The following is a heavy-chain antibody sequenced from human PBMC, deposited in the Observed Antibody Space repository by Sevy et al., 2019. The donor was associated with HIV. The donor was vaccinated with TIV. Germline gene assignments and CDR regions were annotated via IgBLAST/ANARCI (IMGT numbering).Heavy chain of an antibody. CDR3: ARAALTSGYLYYFDY. J-gene: IGHJ4*02. V-gene: IGHV3-30*04. CDR1: GSTFSNYP. CDR2: ISYDGSTT. Sequence: GGSLRLSCAASGSTFSNYPMHWVRQAPGKGLEWVAVISYDGSTTYYADSLKGRFTISRDTSKSTLYLQVNSLRAEDAAVYYCARAALTSGYLYYFDYWGQGTLVTVSS. D-gene: IGHD3-22*01.